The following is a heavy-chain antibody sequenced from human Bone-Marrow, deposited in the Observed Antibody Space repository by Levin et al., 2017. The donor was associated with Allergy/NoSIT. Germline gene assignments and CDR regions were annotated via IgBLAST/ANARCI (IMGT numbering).Heavy chain of an antibody. V-gene: IGHV3-30*03. CDR2: VGYDGDTE. D-gene: IGHD1-1*01. Sequence: GESLKISCVGSELTFDNHGIHWVRQAPGKGLEWVSVVGYDGDTEHYADSVKGRFTVSRDNSKNTVYLQMSSLRPEDTALYYCARAAGNYRHDFGSWGPGIVVTVSS. CDR1: ELTFDNHG. CDR3: ARAAGNYRHDFGS. J-gene: IGHJ4*02.